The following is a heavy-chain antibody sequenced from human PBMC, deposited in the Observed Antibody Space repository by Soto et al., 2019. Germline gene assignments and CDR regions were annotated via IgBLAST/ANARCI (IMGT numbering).Heavy chain of an antibody. CDR1: GGSISSGGYS. CDR2: IYHSGST. CDR3: ARGSEQLERLPPPFDY. D-gene: IGHD1-1*01. J-gene: IGHJ4*02. V-gene: IGHV4-30-2*01. Sequence: SETLSLTCAVSGGSISSGGYSWSWIRQPPGKGLEWIGYIYHSGSTYYNPSLKSRVTISVDRSKNQFSLKLSSVTAADTAVYYCARGSEQLERLPPPFDYWGQGTLVTVSS.